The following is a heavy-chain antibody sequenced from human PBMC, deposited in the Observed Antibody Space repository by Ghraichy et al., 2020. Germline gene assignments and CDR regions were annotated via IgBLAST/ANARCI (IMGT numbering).Heavy chain of an antibody. J-gene: IGHJ6*02. D-gene: IGHD4-23*01. CDR3: ARLSALTAVANYYYHAMDI. CDR2: VYSSGDT. CDR1: GGSITGDY. V-gene: IGHV4-59*08. Sequence: SETLSLTCTVSGGSITGDYWSWIRRPPGKGLQWIGCVYSSGDTSYNPSLRSRLTISLDTSKNQFSLKLTSVTAADTAVYYCARLSALTAVANYYYHAMDIWGQGTTVTVSS.